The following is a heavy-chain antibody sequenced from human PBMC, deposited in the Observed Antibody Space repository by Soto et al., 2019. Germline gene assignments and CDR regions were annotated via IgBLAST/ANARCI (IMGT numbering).Heavy chain of an antibody. D-gene: IGHD2-21*02. Sequence: GAPVKVCSKASGYILSSYNMHWVRQAPGQGPEWMGMINPSGGRTSYAQKFHDRVTMTRDTSTNTVYMELNSLKASDTAMYYCARIRENCGGDCYALEYWGPGTLVTVSS. V-gene: IGHV1-46*01. J-gene: IGHJ4*02. CDR3: ARIRENCGGDCYALEY. CDR1: GYILSSYN. CDR2: INPSGGRT.